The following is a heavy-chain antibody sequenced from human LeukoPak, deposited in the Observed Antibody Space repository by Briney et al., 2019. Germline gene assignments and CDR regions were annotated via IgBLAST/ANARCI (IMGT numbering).Heavy chain of an antibody. Sequence: GGSLRLSCAASGFTFDDYGMSWVRQAPGKGLEWVANIKQDGSEKNYVDSVKGRFTISRDNVKNSLYLQMNSLRAEDTAVYYCARDPVDTAWGQGTLVTVSS. CDR3: ARDPVDTA. J-gene: IGHJ4*02. D-gene: IGHD5-18*01. CDR2: IKQDGSEK. CDR1: GFTFDDYG. V-gene: IGHV3-7*01.